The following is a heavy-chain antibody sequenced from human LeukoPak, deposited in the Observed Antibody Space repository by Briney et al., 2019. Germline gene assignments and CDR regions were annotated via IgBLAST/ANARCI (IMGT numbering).Heavy chain of an antibody. CDR2: ISAYNGNT. Sequence: GASVKVSCKASGGTFSSFAISWVRQAPGQGLEWMGWISAYNGNTNYAQKLQGRVTMTTDTSTSTAYMELRSLRSDDTAVYYCARDGPLLRYFDWLPVDYYYGMDVWGQGTTVTVSS. CDR3: ARDGPLLRYFDWLPVDYYYGMDV. CDR1: GGTFSSFA. J-gene: IGHJ6*02. D-gene: IGHD3-9*01. V-gene: IGHV1-18*01.